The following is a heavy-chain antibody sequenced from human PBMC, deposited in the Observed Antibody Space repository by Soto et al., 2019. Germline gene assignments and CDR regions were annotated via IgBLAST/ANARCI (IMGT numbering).Heavy chain of an antibody. CDR3: ARAQPGGATLFDY. J-gene: IGHJ4*02. V-gene: IGHV4-30-4*01. Sequence: SETLSLTCTVSGGSISSGDYYWSWIRQPPGKGLEWIGLIYYSGSTYYNPSLKSRVTISVDTSKNQFSLKLSSVTAADTAVYYCARAQPGGATLFDYWGQGTLVTVSS. CDR2: IYYSGST. CDR1: GGSISSGDYY. D-gene: IGHD5-12*01.